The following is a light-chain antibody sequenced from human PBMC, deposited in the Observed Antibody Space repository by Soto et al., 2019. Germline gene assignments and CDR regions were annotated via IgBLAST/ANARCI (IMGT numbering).Light chain of an antibody. Sequence: QSALTQPRSVSGSPGQSVTISCTGTSSDVGGYNYVSWYQQHPGKAPKLMIYDVSKRPSGVPDRFSGSKSGNTASLTISGLQAEDEADYYCCSYAVSYTFDGVFGGGTKLTVL. CDR2: DVS. J-gene: IGLJ3*02. V-gene: IGLV2-11*01. CDR1: SSDVGGYNY. CDR3: CSYAVSYTFDGV.